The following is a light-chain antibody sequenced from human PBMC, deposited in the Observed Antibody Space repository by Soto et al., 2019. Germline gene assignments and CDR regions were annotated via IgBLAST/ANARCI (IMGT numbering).Light chain of an antibody. V-gene: IGLV1-47*02. CDR1: ISNIGSNY. CDR3: ATWDDRLYV. J-gene: IGLJ1*01. CDR2: SHS. Sequence: QSVLTQPTSACGTPGQTFTISCSGSISNIGSNYVYWYQQLPGMAPKLLIYSHSRRPLGVPARFSSSKSCTSASLVISGLQSEDEADYYCATWDDRLYVFGAGTKVTVL.